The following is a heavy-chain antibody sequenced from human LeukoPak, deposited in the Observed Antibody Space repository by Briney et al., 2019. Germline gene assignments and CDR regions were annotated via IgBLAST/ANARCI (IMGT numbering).Heavy chain of an antibody. J-gene: IGHJ4*02. Sequence: ASVKVSCKASGYTFTSYGISWVRQAPGQGLEWMGWISAYNGNTNYAQKLQGRVTMTTDTSTSTAYMELRSLRSDDTAVYYCARAGYYDFWSGYYRYFDYWGQGTPVTVSS. CDR2: ISAYNGNT. D-gene: IGHD3-3*01. V-gene: IGHV1-18*01. CDR3: ARAGYYDFWSGYYRYFDY. CDR1: GYTFTSYG.